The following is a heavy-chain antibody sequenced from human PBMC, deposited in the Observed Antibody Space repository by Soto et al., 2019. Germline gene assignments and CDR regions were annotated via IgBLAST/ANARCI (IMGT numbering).Heavy chain of an antibody. CDR1: GGTFSSYA. V-gene: IGHV1-69*13. D-gene: IGHD5-18*01. CDR3: AGGYSYAPKTGYYGMDV. J-gene: IGHJ6*02. CDR2: IIPIFGTA. Sequence: ASVKVSCKASGGTFSSYAISWVRQAPGQGLEWMGGIIPIFGTANYAQKFQGRVTITADESTSTAYMELSSLRSEDTAVYYCAGGYSYAPKTGYYGMDVWGQGTTVTVSS.